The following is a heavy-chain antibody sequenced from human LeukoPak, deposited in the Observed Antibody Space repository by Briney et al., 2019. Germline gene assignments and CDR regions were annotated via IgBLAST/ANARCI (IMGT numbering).Heavy chain of an antibody. J-gene: IGHJ4*02. CDR2: INPNSGGT. V-gene: IGHV1-2*04. CDR3: ARASSGWPTIDH. CDR1: GYTFTGYY. D-gene: IGHD6-19*01. Sequence: ASVKVSCKASGYTFTGYYMHWVRQAPGQGLEWMGWINPNSGGTNYAQKFQGWVTMTRDTSISTAYMELRSLRSDDTAVYYCARASSGWPTIDHWGQGTLVTVSS.